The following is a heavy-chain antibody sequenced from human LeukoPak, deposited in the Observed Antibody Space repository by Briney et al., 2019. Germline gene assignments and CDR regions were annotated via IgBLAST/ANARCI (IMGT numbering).Heavy chain of an antibody. D-gene: IGHD3-10*01. CDR3: ARSVREVIDSSRAPFDY. Sequence: ASVTVSCKASGYTFTGYYIHWLRQAPGQGLDWMGWINSNSGDTNYAQKLQGRVTMTRDTSNSTAYMELSSLRSDDTAVYYCARSVREVIDSSRAPFDYWGQGTLVTVSS. CDR1: GYTFTGYY. V-gene: IGHV1-2*02. CDR2: INSNSGDT. J-gene: IGHJ4*02.